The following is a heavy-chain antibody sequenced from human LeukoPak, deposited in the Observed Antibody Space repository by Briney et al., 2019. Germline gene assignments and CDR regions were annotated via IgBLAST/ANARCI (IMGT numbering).Heavy chain of an antibody. Sequence: GGSLRLSCAASGFTVSSNYMSWVRQAPGKGLEWVSVIYSGGSTYYADSVKGRFTISRDNSKNTLYLQMNSLRAEDTAVYYCAREGRWELNYYYYYMDVWGKGTTVTISS. CDR3: AREGRWELNYYYYYMDV. CDR1: GFTVSSNY. J-gene: IGHJ6*03. CDR2: IYSGGST. V-gene: IGHV3-66*01. D-gene: IGHD1-26*01.